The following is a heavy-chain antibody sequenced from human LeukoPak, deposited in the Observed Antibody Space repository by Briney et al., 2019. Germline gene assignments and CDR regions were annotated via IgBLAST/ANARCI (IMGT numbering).Heavy chain of an antibody. CDR3: XXREQWRRKDFDY. V-gene: IGHV4-39*01. D-gene: IGHD6-19*01. Sequence: SETLSLTCTVSGGSISSSSYYWGWIRQPPGKGLEWIGSIYYFGSTYYNPSLKSRVTISVDTSKNQFSLKLSSVTAADTAVYYXXXREQWRRKDFDYWGQGTLVTVSS. J-gene: IGHJ4*02. CDR2: IYYFGST. CDR1: GGSISSSSYY.